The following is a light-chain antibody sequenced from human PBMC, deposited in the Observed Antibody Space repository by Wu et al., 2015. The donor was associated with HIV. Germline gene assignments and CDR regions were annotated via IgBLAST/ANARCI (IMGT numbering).Light chain of an antibody. CDR3: QQANMFPRT. Sequence: DRLTITCRAESGXSQLVDLVSAKTTGKAPNVLIYAASNLQSGVPSRFSGSGSGTDFTLTISSLQPEDSATYYCQQANMFPRTFGQGTRVEI. V-gene: IGKV1D-12*01. J-gene: IGKJ1*01. CDR2: AAS. CDR1: GXSQL.